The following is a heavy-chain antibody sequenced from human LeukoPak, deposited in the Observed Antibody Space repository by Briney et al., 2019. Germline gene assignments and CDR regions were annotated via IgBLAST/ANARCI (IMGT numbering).Heavy chain of an antibody. CDR2: VSGSGSNT. CDR1: GFTFSNYA. J-gene: IGHJ4*02. CDR3: ARGAGYNYPYYFDY. V-gene: IGHV3-23*01. D-gene: IGHD5-24*01. Sequence: GGSLRLSCAASGFTFSNYAMNWVRQAPGKGLEWVSTVSGSGSNTYYADSVKGRFTISRDNSKNTLYPQMNSLRAEDTAVYYCARGAGYNYPYYFDYWGQGTLVTVSS.